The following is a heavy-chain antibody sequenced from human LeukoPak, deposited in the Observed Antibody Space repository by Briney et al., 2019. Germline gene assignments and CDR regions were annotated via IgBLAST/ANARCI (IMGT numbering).Heavy chain of an antibody. CDR3: AMGYKSAYSWDY. J-gene: IGHJ4*02. Sequence: GGSLRLSCTASGFTFSVFWMFWVRQAPGQGLVWVSHISPDGRSTYYADSVKGRFTISRDNARNTLYLQLNSLTAEDTAVYYCAMGYKSAYSWDYWGQGTLVTVSS. D-gene: IGHD5-18*01. CDR2: ISPDGRST. CDR1: GFTFSVFW. V-gene: IGHV3-74*01.